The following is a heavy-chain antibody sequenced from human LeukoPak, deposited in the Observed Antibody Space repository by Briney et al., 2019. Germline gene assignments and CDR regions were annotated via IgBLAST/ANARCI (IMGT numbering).Heavy chain of an antibody. CDR2: IYYSGST. CDR1: GGSMSSYY. CDR3: ARGGVPGGFYGSFDY. D-gene: IGHD3-3*01. V-gene: IGHV4-59*01. Sequence: SETLSLTCTVSGGSMSSYYWSWIRQPPGKGLEWIGYIYYSGSTKYNPSLQSRVTISVDTSKNQFSLKLNSVTAADTAVYYCARGGVPGGFYGSFDYWGQGTLVSVSS. J-gene: IGHJ4*02.